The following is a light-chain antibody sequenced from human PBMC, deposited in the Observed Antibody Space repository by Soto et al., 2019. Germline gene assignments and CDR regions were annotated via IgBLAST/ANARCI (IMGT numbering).Light chain of an antibody. V-gene: IGKV3-20*01. J-gene: IGKJ5*01. CDR2: GAT. Sequence: DIVLTQSPATLSLSPGERATLSCRASQSVSSYLAWYQQKPGQAPRLLIHGATIRATGTPDRFSGSGSGTDFTLTISRLETEDCAVYYCQQYGSPPITFGQGTRLEIK. CDR3: QQYGSPPIT. CDR1: QSVSSY.